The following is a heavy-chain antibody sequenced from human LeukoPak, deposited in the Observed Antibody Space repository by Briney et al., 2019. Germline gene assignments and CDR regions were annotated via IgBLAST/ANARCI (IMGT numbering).Heavy chain of an antibody. J-gene: IGHJ4*02. V-gene: IGHV1-46*01. D-gene: IGHD6-13*01. CDR3: AREAAAAGAFDY. CDR2: INPSGGST. CDR1: GYTFTSYY. Sequence: ASVKVSCKASGYTFTSYYMHWVRQAPGLGLEWMGIINPSGGSTSYAQKFQGRVTMTRDMSTSTVYMELSSLRSEDTAVYYCAREAAAAGAFDYWGQGTLVTVSS.